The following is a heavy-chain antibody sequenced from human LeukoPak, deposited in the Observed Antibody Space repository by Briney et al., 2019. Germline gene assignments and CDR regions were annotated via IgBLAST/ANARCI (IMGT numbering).Heavy chain of an antibody. D-gene: IGHD1/OR15-1a*01. Sequence: PGGSLRLSCAVSGFNFNSYEMNGVRQAPGKGLEWISYISDSGSTIYYADSVKGRFTISRDNAKNSLYLQMSSLRAGDTAVYYCTHSLITVTTNYWGQGTLVTVSS. J-gene: IGHJ4*02. V-gene: IGHV3-48*03. CDR3: THSLITVTTNY. CDR2: ISDSGSTI. CDR1: GFNFNSYE.